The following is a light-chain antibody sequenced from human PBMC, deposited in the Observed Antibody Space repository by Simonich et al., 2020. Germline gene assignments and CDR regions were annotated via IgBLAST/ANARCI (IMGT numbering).Light chain of an antibody. CDR1: SGHSSYA. J-gene: IGLJ2*01. CDR3: QTWGTGVV. CDR2: LNSAGSH. Sequence: QLVLTQSPSASASLGASVKLTCTLSSGHSSYAIAWHQQQPKKGPRYLMKLNSAGSHSKGDGIPDRFSGSSSGAERYLTISSLQSEDEADYYCQTWGTGVVFGGGTKLTVL. V-gene: IGLV4-69*01.